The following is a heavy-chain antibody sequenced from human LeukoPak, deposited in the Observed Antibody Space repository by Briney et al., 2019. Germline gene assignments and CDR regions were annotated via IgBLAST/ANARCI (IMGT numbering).Heavy chain of an antibody. V-gene: IGHV4-39*07. Sequence: SETLSLTCTVSGGSISSSSYYWGWIRQPPGKGLEWIGSIYYSGSTYYNPSLKSRVTISVDTSKNQFSLKLSSVTAADTAVYYCASAGGVVVAGAFDIWGQGTMVTVSS. CDR2: IYYSGST. CDR3: ASAGGVVVAGAFDI. J-gene: IGHJ3*02. CDR1: GGSISSSSYY. D-gene: IGHD2-15*01.